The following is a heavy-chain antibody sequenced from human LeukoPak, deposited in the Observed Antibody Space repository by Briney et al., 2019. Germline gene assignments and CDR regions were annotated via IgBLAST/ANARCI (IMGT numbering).Heavy chain of an antibody. V-gene: IGHV1-3*01. CDR1: GYSFTSYA. J-gene: IGHJ4*02. CDR2: INAGNGNP. CDR3: ARIDGFRTFDY. D-gene: IGHD3-9*01. Sequence: ASVQVSCQAAGYSFTSYATHWVRQAPGQRLEWMGWINAGNGNPKYSQKFQGRVTITADESTSTAYMELSSLRSEDTAVYYCARIDGFRTFDYWGQGTLVTVSS.